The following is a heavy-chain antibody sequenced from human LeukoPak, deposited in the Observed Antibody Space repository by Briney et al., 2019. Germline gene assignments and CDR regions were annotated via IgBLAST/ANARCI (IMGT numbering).Heavy chain of an antibody. CDR1: GFTFSSYA. V-gene: IGHV3-30-3*01. Sequence: GGSLRLSCAASGFTFSSYAMHWVRQAPGKGLEWVAVISYDGSNKYYADSVKGRFTISRDNSKNTLYLQMNSLRAEDTAVYYCARDGPGGGTTEFDYWGQGTLVTVSS. CDR2: ISYDGSNK. D-gene: IGHD1-7*01. J-gene: IGHJ4*02. CDR3: ARDGPGGGTTEFDY.